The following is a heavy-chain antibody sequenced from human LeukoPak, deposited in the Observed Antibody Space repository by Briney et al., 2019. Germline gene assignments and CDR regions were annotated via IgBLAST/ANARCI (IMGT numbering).Heavy chain of an antibody. CDR3: TRDGIVVVTATTYGMDV. J-gene: IGHJ6*02. CDR1: GFTFADYA. Sequence: PGGSLRLSCTASGFTFADYAMSWFRQAPGKGLEWVGFIRSKAYGGTTEYAASVKGRFTISRDDSKSIAYLQMNSLKTEDTAVYYCTRDGIVVVTATTYGMDVWGQGTTVTVSS. V-gene: IGHV3-49*03. D-gene: IGHD2-21*02. CDR2: IRSKAYGGTT.